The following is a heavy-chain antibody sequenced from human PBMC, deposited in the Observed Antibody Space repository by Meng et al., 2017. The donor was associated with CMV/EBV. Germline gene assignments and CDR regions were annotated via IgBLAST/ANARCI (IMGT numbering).Heavy chain of an antibody. CDR1: GGSFSGSY. V-gene: IGHV4-34*01. J-gene: IGHJ1*01. CDR3: ATRSISYRAEYYLQ. D-gene: IGHD3-10*01. Sequence: GSLRLSCVAYGGSFSGSYWNWIRQSPGKGLEWIGEINNSGGTYYNPSLETRVAISIDTSKKQFSLKLNSVTAADSAAYYCATRSISYRAEYYLQWGQGTLVTVSS. CDR2: INNSGGT.